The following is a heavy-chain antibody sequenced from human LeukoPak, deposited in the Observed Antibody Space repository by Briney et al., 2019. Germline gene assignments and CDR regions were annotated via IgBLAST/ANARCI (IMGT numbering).Heavy chain of an antibody. CDR2: INFDGSST. CDR1: GFTFSSYG. Sequence: HPGRSLRLSCAASGFTFSSYGMHWVRQAPGKGLVWVSRINFDGSSTNYADSVKGRFTISRDNAKNTLYLQMNSLRAEDTAVYYCIRNVQSGFDIWGQGTMVTVSS. J-gene: IGHJ3*02. D-gene: IGHD3-3*01. CDR3: IRNVQSGFDI. V-gene: IGHV3-74*01.